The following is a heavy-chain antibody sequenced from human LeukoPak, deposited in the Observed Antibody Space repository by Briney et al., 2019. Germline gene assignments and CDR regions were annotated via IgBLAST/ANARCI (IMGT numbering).Heavy chain of an antibody. J-gene: IGHJ3*02. CDR1: GYTFMSHG. CDR3: ARATGTWGHDGFDI. D-gene: IGHD3-16*01. V-gene: IGHV1-18*01. Sequence: ASVKVSCKAYGYTFMSHGISWVRQAPGQGLEWMGWISGSSSNTNYAQRLQGRVTMTTDTSTTTAYMDLRSLRSDDTAVYYCARATGTWGHDGFDIWGQGTMVTVSS. CDR2: ISGSSSNT.